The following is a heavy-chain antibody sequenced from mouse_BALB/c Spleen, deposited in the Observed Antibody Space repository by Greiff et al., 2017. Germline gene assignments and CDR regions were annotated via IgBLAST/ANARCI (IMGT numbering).Heavy chain of an antibody. D-gene: IGHD2-1*01. CDR1: GFSLSTSGMG. CDR3: ARSYGNYAYYYAMDY. Sequence: QVTLKESGPGILQPSQTLSLTCSFSGFSLSTSGMGVSWIRQPSGKGLEWLAHIYWDDDKRYNPSLKSRLTISKDTSSNQVFLKITSVDTADTATYYCARSYGNYAYYYAMDYWGQGTSVTVSS. J-gene: IGHJ4*01. V-gene: IGHV8-12*01. CDR2: IYWDDDK.